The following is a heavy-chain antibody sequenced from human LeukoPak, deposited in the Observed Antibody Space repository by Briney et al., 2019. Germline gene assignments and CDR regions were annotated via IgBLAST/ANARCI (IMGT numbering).Heavy chain of an antibody. Sequence: SETLSLTCAVYGGSFSGYYWSWIRQPPRKGLKWIGEINHSRSTNYNPSLKSRVTISVDTSKNQFSLKLSSVTAADTAVYYCARGDAGGSYVTWGQGTLVTVSS. CDR2: INHSRST. J-gene: IGHJ5*02. V-gene: IGHV4-34*01. D-gene: IGHD1-26*01. CDR1: GGSFSGYY. CDR3: ARGDAGGSYVT.